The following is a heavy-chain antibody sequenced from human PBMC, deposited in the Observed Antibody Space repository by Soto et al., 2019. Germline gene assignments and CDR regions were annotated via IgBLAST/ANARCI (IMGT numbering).Heavy chain of an antibody. D-gene: IGHD6-13*01. Sequence: EVQLLESGGGLVQPGGSLRLSCAASGFTFSSDAMSWVRQAPGKGLEWVSVISGSCDSTYYADSVRGRFTISRDNSKNTLYLQMNSLRAEDTAVYYCAKDRDGAAAGPTKFYGMDVWGQGTTVTVSS. CDR3: AKDRDGAAAGPTKFYGMDV. CDR1: GFTFSSDA. V-gene: IGHV3-23*01. CDR2: ISGSCDST. J-gene: IGHJ6*02.